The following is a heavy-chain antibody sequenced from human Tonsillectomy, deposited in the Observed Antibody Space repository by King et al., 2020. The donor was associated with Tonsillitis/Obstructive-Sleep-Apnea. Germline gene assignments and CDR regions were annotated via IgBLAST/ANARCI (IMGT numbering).Heavy chain of an antibody. CDR3: ARRYCRCGSYYSYYYYYMDV. Sequence: LQLQESGPGLVKPSETLSLTCTVSGDSISTYYWSWIRQPPGRGLEWIGYIYYSGSTNYNPALKSRVAMSVDTSKNQFSLKLTSVTAADTAVYDCARRYCRCGSYYSYYYYYMDVWGKGTTVTVSS. CDR1: GDSISTYY. CDR2: IYYSGST. J-gene: IGHJ6*03. D-gene: IGHD2-15*01. V-gene: IGHV4-59*08.